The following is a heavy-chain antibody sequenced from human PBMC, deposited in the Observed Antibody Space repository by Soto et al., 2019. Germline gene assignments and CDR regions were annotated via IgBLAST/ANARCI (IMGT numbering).Heavy chain of an antibody. CDR1: GYSFTDYH. CDR2: INPKSGGT. V-gene: IGHV1-2*04. CDR3: ARGDSTDCSNGVCSFFYNHDMDV. D-gene: IGHD2-8*01. J-gene: IGHJ6*02. Sequence: ASVKVSRKASGYSFTDYHIHWVRQAPGQGLEWLGRINPKSGGTSTAQKFQGWVTMTTDTSISTASMELTRLTSDDTAIYYCARGDSTDCSNGVCSFFYNHDMDVWGQGTTVTVSS.